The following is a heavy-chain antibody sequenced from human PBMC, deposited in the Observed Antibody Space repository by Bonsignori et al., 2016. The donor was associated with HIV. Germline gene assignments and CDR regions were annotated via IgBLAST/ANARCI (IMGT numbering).Heavy chain of an antibody. Sequence: WIRQPPGKALEWLALIFWDDDKRYSPSLKSRLTITKDTSKNQVVLTMTNMGPVDTATYYCAHRRDGGCFDYWGQGTLVTVSS. CDR3: AHRRDGGCFDY. V-gene: IGHV2-5*02. D-gene: IGHD6-25*01. J-gene: IGHJ4*02. CDR2: IFWDDDK.